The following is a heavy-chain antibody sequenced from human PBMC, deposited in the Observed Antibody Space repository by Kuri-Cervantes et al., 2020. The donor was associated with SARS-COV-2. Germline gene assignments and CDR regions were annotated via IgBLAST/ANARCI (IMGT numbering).Heavy chain of an antibody. V-gene: IGHV1-69*06. J-gene: IGHJ6*02. Sequence: SSVKVSCKASGGTFSSYAISWVRQAPGQGLEWMGGIIPIFCTANYAQKFQGRVTITADKSTSTAYMELSSLRSEDTAVYYCARGGSDYYYYGMDVWGQGATVTVSS. CDR3: ARGGSDYYYYGMDV. CDR2: IIPIFCTA. CDR1: GGTFSSYA. D-gene: IGHD3-10*01.